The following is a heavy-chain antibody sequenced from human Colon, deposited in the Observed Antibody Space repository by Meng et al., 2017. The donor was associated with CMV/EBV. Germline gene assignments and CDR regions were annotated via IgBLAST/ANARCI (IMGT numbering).Heavy chain of an antibody. CDR2: IQWDDDK. CDR3: AHKDPRSGSYPPFHY. D-gene: IGHD3-10*01. V-gene: IGHV2-5*02. J-gene: IGHJ4*02. Sequence: SGPTLVKPTQTLTLTCTFSGFSFSTRGVGVGWIRQPPGKALEWLALIQWDDDKRYSPSLKNRLTISKDTSKNQVVLIMTNMDPVDTATYYCAHKDPRSGSYPPFHYWGQGTLVTVSS. CDR1: GFSFSTRGVG.